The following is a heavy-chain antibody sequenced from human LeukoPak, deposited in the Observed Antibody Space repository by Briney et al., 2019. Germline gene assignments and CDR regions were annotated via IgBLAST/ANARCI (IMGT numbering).Heavy chain of an antibody. CDR1: GFTFSIYG. Sequence: GGSLRLSCEASGFTFSIYGMHWVRQAPGKGLEWVAFIRYDGSDKYYADAVKGRFTISRDNSKNTLYLQMNSLRAEDTAVYYCAKDGWFGEGYYFDYWGQGTLVTVSS. CDR3: AKDGWFGEGYYFDY. V-gene: IGHV3-30*02. D-gene: IGHD3-10*01. CDR2: IRYDGSDK. J-gene: IGHJ4*02.